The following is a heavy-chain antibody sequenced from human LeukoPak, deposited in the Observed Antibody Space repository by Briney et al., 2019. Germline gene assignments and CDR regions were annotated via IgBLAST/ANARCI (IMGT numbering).Heavy chain of an antibody. D-gene: IGHD5-24*01. J-gene: IGHJ4*02. CDR3: ARLRDGYNPVDY. Sequence: SETLSLTCTVSGGSISSYYWSWIRQPPGKGLEWIGYIYYSGSTNYNPSLKSRVTISVDTSKNQFSLKLSSVTVADTAVYYCARLRDGYNPVDYWGQGTLVTVSS. V-gene: IGHV4-59*08. CDR2: IYYSGST. CDR1: GGSISSYY.